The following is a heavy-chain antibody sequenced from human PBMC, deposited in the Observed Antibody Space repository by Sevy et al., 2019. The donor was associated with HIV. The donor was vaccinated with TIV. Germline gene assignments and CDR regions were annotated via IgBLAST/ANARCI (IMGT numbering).Heavy chain of an antibody. CDR2: ISYDGSDK. V-gene: IGHV3-30*04. CDR1: AFTFSSYT. J-gene: IGHJ4*02. CDR3: ARDRYAGPNMSYLDY. Sequence: GGSLRLSCAASAFTFSSYTMHWVRQAPGKGLEWVALISYDGSDKYYGDSVKGRFTISRDNSKNTLYLQMNSLTPGDTAVYYCARDRYAGPNMSYLDYWAQGTLVTVSS. D-gene: IGHD2-21*01.